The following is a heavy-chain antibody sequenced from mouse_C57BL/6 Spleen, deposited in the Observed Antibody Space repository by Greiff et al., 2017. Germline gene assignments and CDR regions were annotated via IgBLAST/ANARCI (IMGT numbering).Heavy chain of an antibody. CDR1: GFNIKDYY. J-gene: IGHJ3*01. D-gene: IGHD1-1*01. V-gene: IGHV14-2*01. Sequence: VQLQQSGAELVKPGASVKLSCTASGFNIKDYYMHWVKQRTEQGLEWIGRIDPEDGETKYAPKLKGKATIATVTSSNTVYLQLSSLTSEDTAVYYCARSPYYGSSPWFAYWGQGTLVTVSS. CDR3: ARSPYYGSSPWFAY. CDR2: IDPEDGET.